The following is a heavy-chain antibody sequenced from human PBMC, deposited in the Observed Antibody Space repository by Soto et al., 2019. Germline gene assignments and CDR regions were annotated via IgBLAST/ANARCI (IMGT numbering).Heavy chain of an antibody. CDR1: GFTVSSNY. CDR2: IYSGGST. Sequence: GGSLRLSCAASGFTVSSNYMSWVRQAPGKGLEWVSVIYSGGSTYYADSVKGRFTISRDNSKNTLYLQMNSLRAEDTAVYYCARVLRYYYGMDVWGQGTTVTVSS. D-gene: IGHD2-15*01. J-gene: IGHJ6*02. V-gene: IGHV3-53*01. CDR3: ARVLRYYYGMDV.